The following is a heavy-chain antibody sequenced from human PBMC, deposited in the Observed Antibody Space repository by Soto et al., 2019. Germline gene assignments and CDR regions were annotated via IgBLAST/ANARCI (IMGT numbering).Heavy chain of an antibody. CDR3: ARQENS. D-gene: IGHD1-7*01. V-gene: IGHV4-39*01. J-gene: IGHJ1*01. CDR2: IYQSGSA. Sequence: SETLSLTCTVSGVFISSRTQYWGWFRQPPGKGLEWIGSIYQSGSAFYNPSFTSRVSISVDPSKNQFSLTLDSVTAADTAVYYCARQENSWGQGTLVT. CDR1: GVFISSRTQY.